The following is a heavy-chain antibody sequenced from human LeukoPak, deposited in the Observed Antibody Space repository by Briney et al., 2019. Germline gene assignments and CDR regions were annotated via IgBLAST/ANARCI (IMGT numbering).Heavy chain of an antibody. CDR3: ARGGHYDFWSGYYIEGDVDI. Sequence: ASVKVSCKASGYTFTSYGISWVQQAPGQGLEWMGWISAYNGNTNYAQKLQGRVTMTTDTSTSTAYMELRSLRSDDTAVYYCARGGHYDFWSGYYIEGDVDIWGQGTMVTVSS. J-gene: IGHJ3*02. CDR1: GYTFTSYG. CDR2: ISAYNGNT. V-gene: IGHV1-18*01. D-gene: IGHD3-3*01.